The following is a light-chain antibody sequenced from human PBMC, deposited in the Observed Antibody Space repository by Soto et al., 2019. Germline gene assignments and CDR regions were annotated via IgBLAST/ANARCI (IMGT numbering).Light chain of an antibody. CDR2: EVN. CDR1: SSDVGGYNY. Sequence: QSALTQPPSASGSPGQSVTISCTGTSSDVGGYNYVSWYQQHPGKAPKLMIYEVNKRPSGVPDRFSGSKSGNTASLTVSGLQAEDEADYYCSSYAGSSKGVFGTGTKLTVL. V-gene: IGLV2-8*01. CDR3: SSYAGSSKGV. J-gene: IGLJ1*01.